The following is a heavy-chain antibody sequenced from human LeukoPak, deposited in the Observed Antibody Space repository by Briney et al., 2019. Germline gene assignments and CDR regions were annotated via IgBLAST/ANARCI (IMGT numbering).Heavy chain of an antibody. CDR1: GFTFDDYA. D-gene: IGHD6-13*01. CDR3: ARDSLPGRSSWYPRNWFDP. Sequence: QSGGSLRLSCAASGFTFDDYAMHWVRQAPGKGLEWVSGISWNSGSIGYADSVKGRFTISRDNSKNTLYLQMNSLRAEDTAVYYCARDSLPGRSSWYPRNWFDPWGQGTLVTVSS. CDR2: ISWNSGSI. V-gene: IGHV3-9*01. J-gene: IGHJ5*02.